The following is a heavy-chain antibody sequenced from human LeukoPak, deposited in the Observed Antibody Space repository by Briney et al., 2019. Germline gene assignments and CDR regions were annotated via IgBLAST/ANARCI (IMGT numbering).Heavy chain of an antibody. Sequence: SETLSLTCAVYGGSFSGYYWSWIRQPPGKGLEWIGEINHSGSTNYNPSLKSRITMSVDTSKNQFSLKLSSVTAADTAVYYCARVSFNHDGLDVWGQGTTVTVSS. V-gene: IGHV4-34*10. D-gene: IGHD3-16*01. CDR3: ARVSFNHDGLDV. CDR2: INHSGST. CDR1: GGSFSGYY. J-gene: IGHJ6*02.